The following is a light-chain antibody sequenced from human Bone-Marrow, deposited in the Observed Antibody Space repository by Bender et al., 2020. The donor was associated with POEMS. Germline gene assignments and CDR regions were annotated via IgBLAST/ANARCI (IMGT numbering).Light chain of an antibody. CDR1: SSDIGRFNL. J-gene: IGLJ2*01. V-gene: IGLV2-23*02. CDR2: DVT. CDR3: CSFGPDSHVV. Sequence: QSALTQPASVSGSPGQSVTLSCTGTSSDIGRFNLVSWFQQHPGKAPRLIIYDVTERPSGISNRFSGSKSGNTASLAISGLQAEDEADYHCCSFGPDSHVVFGGGTKLTVL.